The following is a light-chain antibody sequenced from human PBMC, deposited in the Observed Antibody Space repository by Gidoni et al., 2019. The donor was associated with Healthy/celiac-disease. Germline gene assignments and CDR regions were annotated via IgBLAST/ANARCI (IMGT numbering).Light chain of an antibody. CDR2: WAS. V-gene: IGKV4-1*01. Sequence: DSVMNQAPDSLAGSLGERATINCKASQTVLYRSDNRNYLAWYQQKPGQSPKLLIYWASTRASGVPDRFSGSGFGTDFTLTISTLQAEDAAVYFCQQYYDSPRTFGQGTKVEIK. J-gene: IGKJ1*01. CDR3: QQYYDSPRT. CDR1: QTVLYRSDNRNY.